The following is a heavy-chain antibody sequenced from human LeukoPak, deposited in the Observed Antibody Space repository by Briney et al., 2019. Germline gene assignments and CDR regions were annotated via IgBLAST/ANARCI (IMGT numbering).Heavy chain of an antibody. V-gene: IGHV3-9*01. D-gene: IGHD3-3*01. CDR3: AKDMYYDFWSGYSFDY. Sequence: PGGSLRLSCAASGFTFSSYAMGWVRQAPGKGLEWVSGISWNSGSIGYADSVRGRFTISRDNAKNSLYLQMNSLRAEDTALYYCAKDMYYDFWSGYSFDYWGQGTLVTVSS. J-gene: IGHJ4*02. CDR2: ISWNSGSI. CDR1: GFTFSSYA.